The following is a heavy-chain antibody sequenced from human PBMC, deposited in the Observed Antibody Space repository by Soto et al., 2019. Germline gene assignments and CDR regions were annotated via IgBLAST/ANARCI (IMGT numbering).Heavy chain of an antibody. CDR3: AGGGCSGGSCYAPLDY. CDR2: IYYSGST. J-gene: IGHJ4*02. Sequence: SETLSLTCTVSGGSISSYYWSWIRQPPGKGLEWIGYIYYSGSTNYNPSLKSRVTISVDTSKNQFSLKLSSVTAADTAVYYCAGGGCSGGSCYAPLDYWGQGTLVTVSS. D-gene: IGHD2-15*01. CDR1: GGSISSYY. V-gene: IGHV4-59*08.